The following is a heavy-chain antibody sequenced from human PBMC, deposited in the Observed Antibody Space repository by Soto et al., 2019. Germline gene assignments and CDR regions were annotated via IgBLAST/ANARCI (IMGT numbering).Heavy chain of an antibody. J-gene: IGHJ4*02. CDR2: IYYSGST. CDR3: ARGAHYGDFDY. V-gene: IGHV4-59*01. D-gene: IGHD4-17*01. CDR1: GGSISGYY. Sequence: SETLSLTCTVSGGSISGYYWSWIRQPPGKGLEWIGYIYYSGSTNYNPSLKSRVTISVDTSKNQFSLKLSSVTAADTAVYYCARGAHYGDFDYWGQGTLVTVSS.